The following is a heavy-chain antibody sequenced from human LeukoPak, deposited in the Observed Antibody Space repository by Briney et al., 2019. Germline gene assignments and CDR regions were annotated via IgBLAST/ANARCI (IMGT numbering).Heavy chain of an antibody. J-gene: IGHJ6*03. CDR3: AMGSIAAEPTPYYMDV. CDR1: GGSISSYY. CDR2: IYTSGST. Sequence: SETLSLTCTVSGGSISSYYWSWIRQPAGKGLEWIGRIYTSGSTNYNPSLKSRVTMSVDTSKNQFSLKLSSVTAADTAVYYCAMGSIAAEPTPYYMDVWGKGTTVTVSS. D-gene: IGHD6-13*01. V-gene: IGHV4-4*07.